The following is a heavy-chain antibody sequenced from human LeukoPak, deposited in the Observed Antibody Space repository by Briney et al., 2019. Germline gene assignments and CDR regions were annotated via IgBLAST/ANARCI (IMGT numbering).Heavy chain of an antibody. D-gene: IGHD2-15*01. CDR1: VVSFSTYY. CDR2: IYYSGTT. V-gene: IGHV4-59*01. CDR3: ARDGGSGGRLFDS. Sequence: SETLSFTCTVSVVSFSTYYWSWIRQPPGKGLEWIGYIYYSGTTNYNPSLKSRVTMSVDTSKNQFSLRLNSVTAADTAVYYCARDGGSGGRLFDSWGQGTLVTVSS. J-gene: IGHJ4*02.